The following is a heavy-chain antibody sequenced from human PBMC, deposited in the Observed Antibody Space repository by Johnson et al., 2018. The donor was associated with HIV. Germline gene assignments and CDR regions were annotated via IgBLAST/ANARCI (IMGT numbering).Heavy chain of an antibody. Sequence: VQLVESGGGLVQPGGSLTLYCAAPGFSVSSYYMTWVRQAPGKGLDWVSSISGSGGSTYYADSVKGRFTISRDNSKNTLYLQMNSLRAEDTAVYYCARDRPIAAAGHDAFDIWGQGTMVTVSS. V-gene: IGHV3-66*02. J-gene: IGHJ3*02. CDR2: SGSGGST. CDR3: ARDRPIAAAGHDAFDI. D-gene: IGHD6-13*01. CDR1: GFSVSSYY.